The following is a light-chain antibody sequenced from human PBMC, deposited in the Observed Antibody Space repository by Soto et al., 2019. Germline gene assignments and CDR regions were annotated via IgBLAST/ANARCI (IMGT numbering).Light chain of an antibody. Sequence: QSALTQPASVSGSPGQSITISCTGTSSDVGSYNYVSWYQQHPGKAPKLMIYEVTKRPSGVPDRFSGSKSGNTASLTVSGLQAEDEADYYCTSYAGRNNLGVFGTGTKVTVL. CDR3: TSYAGRNNLGV. J-gene: IGLJ1*01. CDR2: EVT. V-gene: IGLV2-8*01. CDR1: SSDVGSYNY.